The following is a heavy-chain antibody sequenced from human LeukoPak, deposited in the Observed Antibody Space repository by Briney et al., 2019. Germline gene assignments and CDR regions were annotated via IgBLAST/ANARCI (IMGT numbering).Heavy chain of an antibody. Sequence: SETLSLTCTVSGGSISSYYWSWIRQPPGKGLEWIGYIYYSGSTNYNPSLKSRVTISVDTSKNQFSLKLSSVTAADTAVYYCARLPFWSGYRFDYWGQGTLVTVSS. D-gene: IGHD3-3*01. CDR3: ARLPFWSGYRFDY. J-gene: IGHJ4*02. V-gene: IGHV4-59*12. CDR1: GGSISSYY. CDR2: IYYSGST.